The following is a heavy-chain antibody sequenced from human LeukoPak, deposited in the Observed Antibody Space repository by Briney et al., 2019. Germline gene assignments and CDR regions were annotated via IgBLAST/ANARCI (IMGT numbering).Heavy chain of an antibody. CDR1: GYTFTGYY. J-gene: IGHJ4*02. CDR2: INPNSGGT. CDR3: ARVMVRGVITPDY. Sequence: GASVKVSCKASGYTFTGYYMHWVRQAPGQGLEWMGWINPNSGGTNYAQKFQGRVTMTRDTSISTAYMELSRLRSDDTAVYYCARVMVRGVITPDYWGQGTLVTVSS. V-gene: IGHV1-2*02. D-gene: IGHD3-10*01.